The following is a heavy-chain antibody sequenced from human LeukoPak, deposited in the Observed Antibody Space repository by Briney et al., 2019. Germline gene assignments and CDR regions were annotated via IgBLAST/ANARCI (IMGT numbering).Heavy chain of an antibody. CDR3: VRGGAITFGGLIVIPDY. J-gene: IGHJ4*02. Sequence: ASVKVSCKASGYTFTSYGISWVRQAPGQGLEWMGWTSTYNGNTNYAQKLQDRVTMTTDTSTSTAYMELRSLRSDDTAVYYCVRGGAITFGGLIVIPDYWGQGTLVTVSS. D-gene: IGHD3-16*02. CDR2: TSTYNGNT. CDR1: GYTFTSYG. V-gene: IGHV1-18*01.